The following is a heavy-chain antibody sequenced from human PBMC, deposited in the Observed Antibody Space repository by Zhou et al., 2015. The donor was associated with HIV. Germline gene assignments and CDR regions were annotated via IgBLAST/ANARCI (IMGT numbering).Heavy chain of an antibody. CDR1: GYTFINYG. J-gene: IGHJ6*02. CDR2: ISGYNGNT. V-gene: IGHV1-18*01. CDR3: ARGRKVYYYYGMDV. Sequence: QVKLVQSGAEVKNPGASVKVSCKASGYTFINYGISWVRQAPGQGLEWMGGISGYNGNTNYVQKLQGRVTMTTDTSTSTAYMELSSLRSEDTAVYYCARGRKVYYYYGMDVWGQGTTVTVSS.